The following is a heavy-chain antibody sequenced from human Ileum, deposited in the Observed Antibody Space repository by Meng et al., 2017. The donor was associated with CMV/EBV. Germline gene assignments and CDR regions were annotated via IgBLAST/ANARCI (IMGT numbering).Heavy chain of an antibody. Sequence: VQLQGSGPGLWNPSEPLSLTCTVSGGSINSGNSYWSWIRQPAGQGLEWIGRIYTSGSTEYNPSLKSRVTISVDTSNNQFSLKLSSVTAADTAVYYCASELGNWGQGTLVTVSS. J-gene: IGHJ4*02. CDR1: GGSINSGNSY. V-gene: IGHV4-61*02. CDR3: ASELGN. CDR2: IYTSGST.